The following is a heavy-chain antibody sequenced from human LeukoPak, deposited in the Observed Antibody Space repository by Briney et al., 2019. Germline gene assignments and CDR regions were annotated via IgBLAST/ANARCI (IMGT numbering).Heavy chain of an antibody. J-gene: IGHJ4*02. CDR1: GVMFPSYW. V-gene: IGHV3-7*04. CDR2: IKQDGSEK. CDR3: ARRHHFGFLDS. Sequence: PGGSLRLSCAASGVMFPSYWMTWVRQAPGQGLEWVANIKQDGSEKYYVDSVKGRFTISRDNAKNSVYLQMNSLRAEDTAVYYCARRHHFGFLDSSGQGTLVTVSS. D-gene: IGHD3-10*01.